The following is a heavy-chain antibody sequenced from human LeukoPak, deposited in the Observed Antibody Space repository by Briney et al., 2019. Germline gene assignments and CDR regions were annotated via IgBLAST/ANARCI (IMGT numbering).Heavy chain of an antibody. D-gene: IGHD3-22*01. CDR1: GFTFNTFW. V-gene: IGHV3-7*03. CDR2: IKEDGSDK. CDR3: AKDINYYDSSDWFDP. Sequence: GGSLRLSCAASGFTFNTFWMTWVRQAPGKGLEWVASIKEDGSDKYYVDSVKGRFAISRDNAQNSLSLQMNSLRAEDTAVYYCAKDINYYDSSDWFDPWGQGTLVTVSS. J-gene: IGHJ5*02.